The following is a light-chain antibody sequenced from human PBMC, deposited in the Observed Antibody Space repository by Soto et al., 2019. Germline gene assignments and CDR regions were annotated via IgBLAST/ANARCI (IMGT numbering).Light chain of an antibody. V-gene: IGKV3-20*01. J-gene: IGKJ2*01. CDR1: QSVISSY. CDR2: GAS. CDR3: QQYGTSPPTYT. Sequence: EIVLTQSPGTLSLSPGERATLSCRASQSVISSYLAWYQQRPGQAPRLLIYGASSRATGIPDRFSGSGSGTDFTLTISRLEPEDFAVYSCQQYGTSPPTYTFGQGPKLEIK.